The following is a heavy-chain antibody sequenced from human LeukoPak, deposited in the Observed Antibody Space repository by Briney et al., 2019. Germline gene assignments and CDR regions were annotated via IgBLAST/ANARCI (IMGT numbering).Heavy chain of an antibody. CDR3: ARSYGDYVLCLDY. D-gene: IGHD4-17*01. Sequence: GGSLRLSCAASGFTFSSYSMNWVRQAPGKGLEWVSSISSSSSYIYYADSVKGRFTISRDNAKNSLYLQMNSLRAEDTAVYYCARSYGDYVLCLDYWGQGTLVTVSS. J-gene: IGHJ4*02. V-gene: IGHV3-21*01. CDR2: ISSSSSYI. CDR1: GFTFSSYS.